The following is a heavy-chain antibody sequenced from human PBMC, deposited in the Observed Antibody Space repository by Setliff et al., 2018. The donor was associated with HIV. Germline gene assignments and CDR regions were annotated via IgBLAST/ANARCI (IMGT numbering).Heavy chain of an antibody. D-gene: IGHD3-22*01. CDR1: GGTFSRYT. CDR2: IIPIFGTT. CDR3: ARDNYYDTSGAIGY. Sequence: VSCKASGGTFSRYTISWVRQAPGQGLEWMGGIIPIFGTTNYAQRFQGRVSITADASTSTAYMELSSLRSEDTAMYFCARDNYYDTSGAIGYWGQGTMVTVSS. J-gene: IGHJ4*02. V-gene: IGHV1-69*01.